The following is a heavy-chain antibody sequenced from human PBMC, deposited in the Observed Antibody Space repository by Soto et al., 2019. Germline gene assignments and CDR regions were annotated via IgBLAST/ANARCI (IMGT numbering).Heavy chain of an antibody. Sequence: ASLKVSCKASGYTFTSYAIPWVRQAPGQRLEWMGWINAGNGNTKYSQKFQGRVTITRDTSASTAYMELSSLRSEDTAVYYCARDQDSSGWYEANWFDPWGQGTLVTVSS. CDR2: INAGNGNT. CDR3: ARDQDSSGWYEANWFDP. CDR1: GYTFTSYA. V-gene: IGHV1-3*01. J-gene: IGHJ5*02. D-gene: IGHD6-19*01.